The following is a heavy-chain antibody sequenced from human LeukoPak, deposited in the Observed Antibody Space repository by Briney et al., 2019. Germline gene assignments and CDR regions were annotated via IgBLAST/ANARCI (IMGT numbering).Heavy chain of an antibody. V-gene: IGHV3-21*01. CDR1: GFTFSSYS. D-gene: IGHD4-17*01. J-gene: IGHJ4*02. CDR2: ISSSSSYI. CDR3: ARGDYGDPYDY. Sequence: GGSLRLSCAASGFTFSSYSMNWVRQAPGKGLEWVSSISSSSSYICYADSVKGRFTISRDNAKNSLYLQMNSLRAEDTAVYYCARGDYGDPYDYWGQGTLVTVSS.